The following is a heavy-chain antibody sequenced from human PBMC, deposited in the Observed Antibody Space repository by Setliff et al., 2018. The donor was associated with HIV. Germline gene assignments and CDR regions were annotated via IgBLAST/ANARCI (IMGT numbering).Heavy chain of an antibody. V-gene: IGHV4-59*12. J-gene: IGHJ4*02. Sequence: SETLSLTCTVSGGSISTYYWSWIRQPPGKGLEWIGYIYYSGNTNYNPSLKSRVTISVVTSKSHFSLKMTSVTAADTAIYFCARGALSLTMTKLLSFFDSWGQGTQVTVS. D-gene: IGHD3-22*01. CDR3: ARGALSLTMTKLLSFFDS. CDR2: IYYSGNT. CDR1: GGSISTYY.